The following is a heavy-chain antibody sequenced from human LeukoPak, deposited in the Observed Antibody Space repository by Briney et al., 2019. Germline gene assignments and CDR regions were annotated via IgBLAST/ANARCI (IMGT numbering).Heavy chain of an antibody. CDR1: GGTFSSYA. V-gene: IGHV1-69*05. D-gene: IGHD2-21*01. J-gene: IGHJ4*02. CDR2: IIPIFGTA. Sequence: ASVTVSCKASGGTFSSYAISWVRQAPGQGLEWMGGIIPIFGTANYAQKFQGRVTITTDESTSTAYMEMSSLRSEDTAVYYCARGDYYEDWGQGTLVTVSS. CDR3: ARGDYYED.